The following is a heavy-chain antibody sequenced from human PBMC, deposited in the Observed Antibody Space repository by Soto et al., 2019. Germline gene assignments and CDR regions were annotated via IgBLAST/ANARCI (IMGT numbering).Heavy chain of an antibody. CDR2: ISGSGGST. J-gene: IGHJ4*02. CDR3: AKVTNYVILTGYYNFDY. V-gene: IGHV3-23*01. Sequence: EVQLLESGGGLVQPGGSLRLSCAASGFTFSSYAMSWVRQAPGKGLEWVSAISGSGGSTYYADSVKGRFTISRDNSKNTLYLQMNSLRAEDTAVYYCAKVTNYVILTGYYNFDYWGQGTLVTVSS. CDR1: GFTFSSYA. D-gene: IGHD3-9*01.